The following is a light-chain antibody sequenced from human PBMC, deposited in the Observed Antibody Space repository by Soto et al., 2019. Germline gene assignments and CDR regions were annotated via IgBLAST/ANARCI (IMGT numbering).Light chain of an antibody. Sequence: QSALTQPAYVSGSPGQSITISCTGSSSDVGGYNFVSWYQQHPGKAPRLMIYDVSDRPSGVSNRFSGSKSGNMASLTISGLQAEDEADYYCSSFTGSSALRVVFGGGTQLTVL. CDR1: SSDVGGYNF. J-gene: IGLJ2*01. CDR3: SSFTGSSALRVV. CDR2: DVS. V-gene: IGLV2-14*03.